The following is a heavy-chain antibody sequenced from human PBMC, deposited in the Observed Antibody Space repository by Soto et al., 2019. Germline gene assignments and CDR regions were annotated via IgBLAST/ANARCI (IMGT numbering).Heavy chain of an antibody. CDR3: ARHVGPYYYYYSMDV. CDR1: GYSFTSYW. V-gene: IGHV5-51*01. J-gene: IGHJ6*02. Sequence: PGESLKISCKGSGYSFTSYWIGWVRQVPGKGLEWMGIIYPGDSDTRYSPSFQGQVTISADKSISTAYLQWSSLKASDTAMYYCARHVGPYYYYYSMDVWGQGTTVTVSS. CDR2: IYPGDSDT.